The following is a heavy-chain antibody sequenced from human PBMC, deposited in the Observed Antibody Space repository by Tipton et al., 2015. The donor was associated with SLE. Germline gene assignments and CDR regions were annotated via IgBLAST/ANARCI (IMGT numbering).Heavy chain of an antibody. CDR1: GFTFGDYA. J-gene: IGHJ5*02. CDR2: IRSKAHGGTT. Sequence: SLRLSCTASGFTFGDYAMSWFRQAPGKGLEWVGFIRSKAHGGTTEYAASVKGRFTISRDDSKSIAYLQMNSLKTEDTAVYYCTREAQYYDFWSGTGWFDPWGQGTLVTVSS. V-gene: IGHV3-49*03. D-gene: IGHD3-3*01. CDR3: TREAQYYDFWSGTGWFDP.